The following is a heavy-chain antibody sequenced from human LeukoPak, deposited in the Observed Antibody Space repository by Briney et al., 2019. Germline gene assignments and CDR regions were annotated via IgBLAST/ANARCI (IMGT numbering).Heavy chain of an antibody. J-gene: IGHJ5*02. V-gene: IGHV3-48*01. D-gene: IGHD2-15*01. CDR3: ARDLVVATTQWFDP. Sequence: GGSLRLSCVASGFTFSIHSMNWVRQAPGKGLEWVSFISSGRSTIYYADSVKGRFTTSGDNAKNSLYLQMNSLRAEDTAVYYCARDLVVATTQWFDPWGQGTLVTVSS. CDR2: ISSGRSTI. CDR1: GFTFSIHS.